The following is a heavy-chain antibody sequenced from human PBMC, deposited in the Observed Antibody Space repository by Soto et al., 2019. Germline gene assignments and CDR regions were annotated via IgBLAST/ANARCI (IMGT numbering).Heavy chain of an antibody. CDR1: GGTISSGCYY. J-gene: IGHJ3*02. CDR3: ARGKNYDILTGYYMAFDI. Sequence: SETLSLTCPVSGGTISSGCYYWSWIRQHPGKGLEWIGYIYYSGSTYYNPSLKSRVTISVDTSKNQFSLKLSSVTAADTAVYYCARGKNYDILTGYYMAFDIWGQGTMVTVSS. CDR2: IYYSGST. V-gene: IGHV4-31*03. D-gene: IGHD3-9*01.